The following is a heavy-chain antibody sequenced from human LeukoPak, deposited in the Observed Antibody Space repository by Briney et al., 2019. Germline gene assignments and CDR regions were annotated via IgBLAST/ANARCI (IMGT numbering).Heavy chain of an antibody. CDR2: ISYDGSNK. D-gene: IGHD5-24*01. V-gene: IGHV3-30*03. CDR1: GFTFSSYG. CDR3: ARDLGRDGYTPLDY. Sequence: GGSLRLSCAASGFTFSSYGMHWVRQAPGKGLEWVAVISYDGSNKYYADSVKGRFTISRDNSKNTLYLQMNSLRAEDTAVYYCARDLGRDGYTPLDYWGQGTLVTVSS. J-gene: IGHJ4*02.